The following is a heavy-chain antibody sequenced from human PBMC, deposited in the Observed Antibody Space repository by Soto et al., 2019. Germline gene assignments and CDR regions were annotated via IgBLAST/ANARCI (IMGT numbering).Heavy chain of an antibody. CDR3: ARGDSSGYSDY. V-gene: IGHV1-46*01. CDR1: GYTFSVYY. Sequence: ASVKVSCKASGYTFSVYYIHWVRQAPGQGLEWMGIINPTAGSTDYAQNFQGRVTMTRDTSASTVYMQMSSLTSEDAAVYYCARGDSSGYSDYWCQGTLVTVSS. D-gene: IGHD3-22*01. J-gene: IGHJ4*02. CDR2: INPTAGST.